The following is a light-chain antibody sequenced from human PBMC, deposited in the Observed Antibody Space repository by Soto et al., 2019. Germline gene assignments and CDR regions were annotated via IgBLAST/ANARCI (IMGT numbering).Light chain of an antibody. CDR1: QSFGRW. CDR3: QQQNAY. Sequence: DIHLTQSPSTLSASVGDRVTITCRASQSFGRWLAWYQQKPGKVPKLLIYDASSLASGVPSRFSGSGSGTEFTLTISSLQPDDSGTYYCQQQNAYFGPGTKVDIK. V-gene: IGKV1-5*01. CDR2: DAS. J-gene: IGKJ3*01.